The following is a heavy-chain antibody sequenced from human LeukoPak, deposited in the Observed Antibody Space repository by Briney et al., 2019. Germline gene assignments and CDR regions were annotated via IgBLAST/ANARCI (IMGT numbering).Heavy chain of an antibody. CDR3: ARDLAGPPQEAFDI. V-gene: IGHV3-21*01. J-gene: IGHJ3*02. CDR1: GFTFSSYS. Sequence: GGSLRLSCAASGFTFSSYSMNWVRQAPGKGLEWVSSISSSSSYIYYADSVKGRFTISRDNAKNSLYLQINTLRAEDTAVYYCARDLAGPPQEAFDIWGQGTMVTVS. CDR2: ISSSSSYI.